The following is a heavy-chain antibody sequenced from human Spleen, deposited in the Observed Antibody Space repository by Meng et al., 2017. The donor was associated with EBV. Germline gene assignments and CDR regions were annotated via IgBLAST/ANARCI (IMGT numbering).Heavy chain of an antibody. CDR1: GMTFSGYY. J-gene: IGHJ5*02. Sequence: QVQLLESRGGFVTPGGSLRLSCRASGMTFSGYYMVWIRQARGMGLEWVSYISRSGSSVYYADYMKGRFTISRDNGKNSLYQQMHNLRAEDTAVYFCARTLFGSEGYYNFDPWGQGTLVTVSS. CDR3: ARTLFGSEGYYNFDP. V-gene: IGHV3-11*01. CDR2: ISRSGSSV. D-gene: IGHD3-10*01.